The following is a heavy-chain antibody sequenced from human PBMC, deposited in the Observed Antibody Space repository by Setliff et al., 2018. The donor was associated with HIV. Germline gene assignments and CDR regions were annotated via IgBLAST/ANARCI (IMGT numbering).Heavy chain of an antibody. D-gene: IGHD1-26*01. CDR3: VIFSYSSG. J-gene: IGHJ4*02. V-gene: IGHV3-74*01. Sequence: PGGSLRLSCAASGSTFSRFWMHWVRQAPGQGLVWVSGINNDTTTTTYADSVKGRFSISRDNAKNTLYLEMNGLRGEDTAVYYCVIFSYSSGWGQGTQVTVSS. CDR2: INNDTTTT. CDR1: GSTFSRFW.